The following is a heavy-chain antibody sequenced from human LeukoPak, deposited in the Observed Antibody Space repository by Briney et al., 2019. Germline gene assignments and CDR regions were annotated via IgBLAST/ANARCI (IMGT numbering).Heavy chain of an antibody. Sequence: SVKVSCKASVAAFTSHAITWVRQAPGQGLEWMAGIIPIYGSASYAQKFQGRVTMTSDESTRTVYMELSSLRSEDTAVYYCAGFFYDNSHDAFDLWGQGTMVTVSS. J-gene: IGHJ3*01. CDR1: VAAFTSHA. D-gene: IGHD3-22*01. CDR2: IIPIYGSA. CDR3: AGFFYDNSHDAFDL. V-gene: IGHV1-69*13.